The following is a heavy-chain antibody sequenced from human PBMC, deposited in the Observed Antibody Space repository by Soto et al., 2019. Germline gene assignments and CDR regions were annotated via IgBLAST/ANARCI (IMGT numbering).Heavy chain of an antibody. Sequence: QVQLVESGGGVVQPGRSLRLSCAASGFTFSSYAMHRVRQAPGKGLEWVTIIWYDGSNKNYADSVKGRFTISRDNSKNTVYLQMNSLRVEDTAVYYCARDSGGDYHNYYMDVWGKGTTVTVSS. CDR3: ARDSGGDYHNYYMDV. D-gene: IGHD4-17*01. CDR2: IWYDGSNK. CDR1: GFTFSSYA. V-gene: IGHV3-33*01. J-gene: IGHJ6*03.